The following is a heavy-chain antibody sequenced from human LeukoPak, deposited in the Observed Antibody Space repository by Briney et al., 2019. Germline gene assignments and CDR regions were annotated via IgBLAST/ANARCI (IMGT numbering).Heavy chain of an antibody. V-gene: IGHV4-39*01. CDR2: IYYSGST. CDR1: GGSIRSSTYY. Sequence: SETLSLTCSVSGGSIRSSTYYWDWIRQPPEKGLEWIGTIYYSGSTYYSPSLKSRVTIFVDTSKNQFSLKLGSVTAADTAVYYCARHGAPEYCSSTSCWGGLFDYWGQGILVTVSS. D-gene: IGHD2-2*01. CDR3: ARHGAPEYCSSTSCWGGLFDY. J-gene: IGHJ4*02.